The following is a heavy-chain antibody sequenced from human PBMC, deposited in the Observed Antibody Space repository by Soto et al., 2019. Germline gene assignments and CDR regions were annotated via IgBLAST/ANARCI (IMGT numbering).Heavy chain of an antibody. J-gene: IGHJ6*02. CDR3: ARGTTVTNIFFHHYRLAV. Sequence: ASVKVSCKASGYTFTSYGISWVRQAPGQGLEWMGWISPYNGNTNYAQKLQGRVTMTTDTSTSTAYMDLRSLRSDDTAVYYCARGTTVTNIFFHHYRLAVWGQGTTVTVSS. D-gene: IGHD4-4*01. V-gene: IGHV1-18*01. CDR2: ISPYNGNT. CDR1: GYTFTSYG.